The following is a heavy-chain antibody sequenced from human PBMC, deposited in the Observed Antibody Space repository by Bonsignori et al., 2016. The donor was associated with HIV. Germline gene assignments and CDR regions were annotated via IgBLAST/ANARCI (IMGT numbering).Heavy chain of an antibody. CDR1: GGSISSGSYY. D-gene: IGHD2-2*02. V-gene: IGHV4-61*02. Sequence: SETLSLTCTVSGGSISSGSYYWSWIRQPAGKGLEWIGRIYTSGSTNYNPSLKSRVTISVDTSKNQFSLKLSSVTAADTAVYYCARYCSSTSCYSPGAFDIWGQGTMVTVSS. J-gene: IGHJ3*02. CDR3: ARYCSSTSCYSPGAFDI. CDR2: IYTSGST.